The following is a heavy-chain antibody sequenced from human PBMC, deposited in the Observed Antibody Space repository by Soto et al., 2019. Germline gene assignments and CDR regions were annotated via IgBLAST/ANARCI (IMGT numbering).Heavy chain of an antibody. CDR2: ISSSSSYI. D-gene: IGHD5-12*01. Sequence: GGSLRLSCAASGFTFSSYSMNWVRQAPGKGLEWVSSISSSSSYIYYADSVKGRFTISRDNAKNSLYLQMNSMRAEDTVMYYCARDLVREGYSGYDPSYFDYWGQGTLVTVSS. J-gene: IGHJ4*02. CDR3: ARDLVREGYSGYDPSYFDY. V-gene: IGHV3-21*01. CDR1: GFTFSSYS.